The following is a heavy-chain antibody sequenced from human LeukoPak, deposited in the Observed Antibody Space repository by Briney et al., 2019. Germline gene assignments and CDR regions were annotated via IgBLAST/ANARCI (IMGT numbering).Heavy chain of an antibody. V-gene: IGHV4-34*01. Sequence: SETLSLTCAVYGGSFSGYYWSWIRQPPGKGLEWIGEINHSGSTNYNPSLESRVTISVDTSKNQFSLKLSSVTAADTAVYYCARGVPPPDIVVVPAALTRFDPWGQGTLVTVSS. J-gene: IGHJ5*02. D-gene: IGHD2-2*01. CDR1: GGSFSGYY. CDR2: INHSGST. CDR3: ARGVPPPDIVVVPAALTRFDP.